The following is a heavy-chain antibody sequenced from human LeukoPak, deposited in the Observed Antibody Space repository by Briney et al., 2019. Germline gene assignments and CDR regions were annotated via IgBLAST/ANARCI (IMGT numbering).Heavy chain of an antibody. CDR1: GYTFTSYV. CDR2: ISAYNGNT. Sequence: GASVKDSCKCSGYTFTSYVISGVRPTPGRGLEGMGWISAYNGNTNYAQKLQGRVTMTTDTSTSTAYMELRSLRSDDTAVYYCAIESYPGGDWSIDYWGEGTLVTVSS. J-gene: IGHJ4*02. V-gene: IGHV1-18*01. D-gene: IGHD2-21*02. CDR3: AIESYPGGDWSIDY.